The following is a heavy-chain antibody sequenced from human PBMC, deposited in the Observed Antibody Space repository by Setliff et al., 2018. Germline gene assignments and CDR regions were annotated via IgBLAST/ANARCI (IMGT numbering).Heavy chain of an antibody. Sequence: SETLSLTCAVYGGSFSGYYWSWIRQPPGKGLEWIGEINHSGSTNYNPSLKSRVTISVDTSKNQFSLKLSSVTAADTAVYYCARGPTIFGAIYYMDVWGKGTTVTVSS. CDR3: ARGPTIFGAIYYMDV. J-gene: IGHJ6*03. V-gene: IGHV4-34*01. CDR1: GGSFSGYY. CDR2: INHSGST. D-gene: IGHD3-3*01.